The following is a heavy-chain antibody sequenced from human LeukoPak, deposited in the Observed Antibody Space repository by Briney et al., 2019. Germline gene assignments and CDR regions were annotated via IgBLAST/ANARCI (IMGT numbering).Heavy chain of an antibody. CDR1: GFTFSSYG. D-gene: IGHD2-15*01. CDR2: ISYDGSNK. V-gene: IGHV3-30*03. Sequence: PGRSLRLSCAASGFTFSSYGMHWVRQAPGKGLEWVAVISYDGSNKYYADSVKGRFTISRDNAKNSLYLQMNSLRAEDTALYHCATIGGGRSLADYWGQGTLVTVSS. CDR3: ATIGGGRSLADY. J-gene: IGHJ4*02.